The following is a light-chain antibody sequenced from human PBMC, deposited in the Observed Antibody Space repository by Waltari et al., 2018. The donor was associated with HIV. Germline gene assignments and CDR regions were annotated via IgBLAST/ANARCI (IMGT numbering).Light chain of an antibody. CDR1: SSDIGGYNY. CDR2: EVS. J-gene: IGLJ3*02. CDR3: CSYAGSRTWV. V-gene: IGLV2-23*02. Sequence: QSALTQPASVSGSPGQSITISCTGTSSDIGGYNYVSWYQQHPGKAPKLIIYEVSKRPSGVSNRFSGSKSGNTASLTISGLQAEDETDYYCCSYAGSRTWVFGGGTKLTVL.